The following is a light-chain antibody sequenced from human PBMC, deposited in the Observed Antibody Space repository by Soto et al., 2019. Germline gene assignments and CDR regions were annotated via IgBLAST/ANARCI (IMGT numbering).Light chain of an antibody. CDR1: QSVSSD. CDR2: DAS. Sequence: EIVMTQSPATLSLSPGERATLSCRASQSVSSDLAWYQQKPGQAPRLLIYDASNRATGIPARFSGSGSGTDFTLTISSLQSEDFAVYYCQQYNNWPLTFGGGTKVDIK. CDR3: QQYNNWPLT. V-gene: IGKV3D-15*01. J-gene: IGKJ4*01.